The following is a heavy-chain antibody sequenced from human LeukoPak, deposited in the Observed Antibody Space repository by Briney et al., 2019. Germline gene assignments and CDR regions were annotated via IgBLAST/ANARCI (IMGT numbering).Heavy chain of an antibody. CDR2: INHSGST. CDR3: AREGGPYRPLDY. J-gene: IGHJ4*02. CDR1: VGSFRGLY. V-gene: IGHV4-34*01. Sequence: PSQTLALTCAVYVGSFRGLYSSWIRHPPAKGLEWIGEINHSGSTNYNPSLKSRVTISVDTSKNQFSLKLSSVTAADTAVYYCAREGGPYRPLDYSGQGTLVTVAS.